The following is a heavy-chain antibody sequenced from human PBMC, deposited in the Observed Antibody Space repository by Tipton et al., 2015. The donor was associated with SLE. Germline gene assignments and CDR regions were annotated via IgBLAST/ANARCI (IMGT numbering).Heavy chain of an antibody. D-gene: IGHD3-10*01. Sequence: SLRLSCAASGFTFSSYAMSWVRQAPGKGLEWVSAISGSGGSTYYADSVKGRFTISRDNSKNTLYLQMNSLRAEDTAVYYCAKSGDYYGSGSPHDAFDIWGQGTMVTVSS. CDR3: AKSGDYYGSGSPHDAFDI. J-gene: IGHJ3*02. V-gene: IGHV3-23*01. CDR1: GFTFSSYA. CDR2: ISGSGGST.